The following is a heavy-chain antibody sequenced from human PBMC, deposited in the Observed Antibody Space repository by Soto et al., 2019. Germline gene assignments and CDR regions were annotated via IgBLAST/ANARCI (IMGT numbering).Heavy chain of an antibody. CDR1: GGSFSGYY. D-gene: IGHD1-1*01. J-gene: IGHJ4*02. Sequence: ASETLPLSCAVYGGSFSGYYWSWIRQPPGKGLEWIGEINHRGSTNYNPSLKSRVTISVDTSRNQFSLKLSSVTAADTAVYYCAAVPTGYWGQGTLVTVS. CDR3: AAVPTGY. V-gene: IGHV4-34*01. CDR2: INHRGST.